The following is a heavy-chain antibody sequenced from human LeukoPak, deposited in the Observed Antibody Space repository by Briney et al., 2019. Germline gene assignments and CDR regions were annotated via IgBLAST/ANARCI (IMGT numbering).Heavy chain of an antibody. CDR3: ARVNAYYDSSGYSFDP. CDR2: IHYSGST. Sequence: PSETLSLTCTVSGGSISSSSYYWGWIRQPPGKGLEWIGSIHYSGSTYYNPSLKSRVTISVDTSKNQFSLKLSSVTAADTAVYYCARVNAYYDSSGYSFDPWGQGTLVTVSS. J-gene: IGHJ5*02. CDR1: GGSISSSSYY. D-gene: IGHD3-22*01. V-gene: IGHV4-39*07.